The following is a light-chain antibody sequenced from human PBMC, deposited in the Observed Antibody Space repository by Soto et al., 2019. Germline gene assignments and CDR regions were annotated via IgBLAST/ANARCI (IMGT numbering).Light chain of an antibody. CDR3: MQAPPPSIT. CDR2: LGS. CDR1: QSLLHSTGYNY. V-gene: IGKV2-28*01. Sequence: DIVMTQSPLSMPVTPGEPASISCRSRQSLLHSTGYNYLDWYLQKPGQSPQLLVYLGSNRASGVPDRFSGRGSGTDFTLKISRVEAEDVGGYYCMQAPPPSITFGPGTRLEIK. J-gene: IGKJ5*01.